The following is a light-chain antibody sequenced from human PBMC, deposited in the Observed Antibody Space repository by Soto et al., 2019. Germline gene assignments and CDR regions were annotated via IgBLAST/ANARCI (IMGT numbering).Light chain of an antibody. Sequence: PGESATLSCRASERVSTNLAWYQQTPGQAPRLLIYSASRRPTDIPVRFSGSGSGAEFTLTISSLQSEDFAIYYCQQYNNLPPTFGQGTRWIS. J-gene: IGKJ1*01. CDR1: ERVSTN. CDR3: QQYNNLPPT. CDR2: SAS. V-gene: IGKV3-15*01.